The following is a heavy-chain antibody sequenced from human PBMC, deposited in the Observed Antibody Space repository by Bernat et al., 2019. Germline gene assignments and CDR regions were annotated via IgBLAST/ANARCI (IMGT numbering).Heavy chain of an antibody. V-gene: IGHV3-74*01. Sequence: EVQLVESGGGLVQPGGSLRLSCAASGFTFSSYWMHWVRQAPGKGLVWVLRINSDGSSTSYADSVKGRVTISRDNAKNTVYLQMNSLRAEDTAVYYCARDGGNYWGWFDPWGQGTLVTVSS. CDR2: INSDGSST. CDR3: ARDGGNYWGWFDP. D-gene: IGHD1-26*01. J-gene: IGHJ5*02. CDR1: GFTFSSYW.